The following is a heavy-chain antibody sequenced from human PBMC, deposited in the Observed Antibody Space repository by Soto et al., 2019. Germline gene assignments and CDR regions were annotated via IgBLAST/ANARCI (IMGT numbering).Heavy chain of an antibody. D-gene: IGHD1-26*01. CDR1: GGSISSSSFHW. Sequence: SETLSLTCTVSGGSISSSSFHWWSWVRQPPGKGLEWIGEIFHSGSTHYSPSLKSRVTISVDKSKKYFSLNLTSVTAADTAVYYCARVYSGSYSDSWGQGTLVTVSS. J-gene: IGHJ4*02. V-gene: IGHV4-4*02. CDR3: ARVYSGSYSDS. CDR2: IFHSGST.